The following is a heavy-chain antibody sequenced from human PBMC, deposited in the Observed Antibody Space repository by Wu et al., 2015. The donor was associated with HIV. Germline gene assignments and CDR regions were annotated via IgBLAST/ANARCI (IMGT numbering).Heavy chain of an antibody. CDR3: VRGARYAGSYYSNN. CDR2: IIPIFGTT. CDR1: GGPTSEDSSSTYA. Sequence: QVHLVQSGTEVKKPGSSVRLSCKASGGPTSEDSSSTYAMNWVRQAPGQGLEWVGGIIPIFGTTNYAQRFQGRVTVTTDEITDTTYLDLRRLRVDDTALYFCVRGARYAGSYYSNNWGQGNTGQRLL. D-gene: IGHD1-26*01. V-gene: IGHV1-69*05. J-gene: IGHJ4*02.